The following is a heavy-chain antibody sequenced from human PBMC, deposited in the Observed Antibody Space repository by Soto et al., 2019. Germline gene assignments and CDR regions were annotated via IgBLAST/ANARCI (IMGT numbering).Heavy chain of an antibody. J-gene: IGHJ5*02. Sequence: QVQLQESGPGLVKPSQTLSLTCTVSGGSISSGGYYWSWIRQHPGKGLEWIWYIYYSGSTYYNPSLKSRVTISVDTSKNQFSLKLSSVTAADTAVYYCARAPGGYCSGGSCRNNWFDPWGQGTLVTVSS. V-gene: IGHV4-31*03. CDR3: ARAPGGYCSGGSCRNNWFDP. D-gene: IGHD2-15*01. CDR2: IYYSGST. CDR1: GGSISSGGYY.